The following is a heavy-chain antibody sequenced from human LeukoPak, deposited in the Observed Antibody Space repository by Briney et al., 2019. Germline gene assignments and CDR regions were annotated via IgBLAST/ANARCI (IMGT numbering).Heavy chain of an antibody. CDR1: GFTFSSYD. Sequence: PGGSLRLSCAASGFTFSSYDMHWVRQATGKGLEWVSGINTAGDTYYQASVKGRFTITRENAKNSFYLQMNSLRAGDTAVYYCARADGLYASGIGSFDFWGQGTLVTVSS. J-gene: IGHJ4*02. D-gene: IGHD3-10*01. V-gene: IGHV3-13*01. CDR2: INTAGDT. CDR3: ARADGLYASGIGSFDF.